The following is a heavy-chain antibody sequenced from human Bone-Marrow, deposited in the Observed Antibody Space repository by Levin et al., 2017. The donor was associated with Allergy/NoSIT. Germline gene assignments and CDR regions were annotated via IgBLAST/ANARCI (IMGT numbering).Heavy chain of an antibody. Sequence: LRLSCAVSGGPISGGGYSWSWIRQPPGKGLEWIGYMYHSGTTHYKPSLKSRATISVDKTTNQFSLNVTSATAADTAIYYCARVSGATVFDYWGQGILVTVSS. V-gene: IGHV4-30-2*01. CDR1: GGPISGGGYS. D-gene: IGHD3-10*01. CDR2: MYHSGTT. J-gene: IGHJ4*02. CDR3: ARVSGATVFDY.